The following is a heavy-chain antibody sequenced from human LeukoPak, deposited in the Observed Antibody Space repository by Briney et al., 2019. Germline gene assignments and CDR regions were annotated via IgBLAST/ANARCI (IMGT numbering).Heavy chain of an antibody. D-gene: IGHD6-19*01. CDR2: INTAGDT. J-gene: IGHJ4*02. Sequence: GGSLRLSCAASGFTFCSYDMLWVRQATGGGLECVSDINTAGDTYYPGSVQRRFPVSRENAKSSFYLQMNSLRAGDTAVYFCTRAPPGTGWLIDYWGQGTLVTVSS. CDR3: TRAPPGTGWLIDY. V-gene: IGHV3-13*04. CDR1: GFTFCSYD.